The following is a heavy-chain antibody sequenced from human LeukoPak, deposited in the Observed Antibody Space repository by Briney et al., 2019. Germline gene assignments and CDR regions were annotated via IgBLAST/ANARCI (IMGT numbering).Heavy chain of an antibody. J-gene: IGHJ4*02. CDR1: GGTFSSYA. D-gene: IGHD1-26*01. V-gene: IGHV1-69*06. CDR3: ARGDSGSYYLYYFDY. CDR2: FDPEDGET. Sequence: SVKVSCKASGGTFSSYAISWVRQAPGKGLEWMGGFDPEDGETIYAQKFQGRVTITADKSTSTAYMELSSLRSEDTAVYYCARGDSGSYYLYYFDYWGQGTLVTASS.